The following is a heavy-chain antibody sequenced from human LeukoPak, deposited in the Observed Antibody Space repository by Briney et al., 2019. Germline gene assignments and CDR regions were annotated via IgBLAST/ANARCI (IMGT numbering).Heavy chain of an antibody. J-gene: IGHJ4*02. V-gene: IGHV4-34*01. CDR1: GGSFSGYY. D-gene: IGHD2-2*03. Sequence: SETLSLTCAVYGGSFSGYYWSWIRQPPGKGLEWIGEINHSGSTNYNPSLKSRVTISVDTSKNQFSLKLSSVTAADTAVYYCARESGYCSSTSCEGHYWGQGTLVTVPS. CDR2: INHSGST. CDR3: ARESGYCSSTSCEGHY.